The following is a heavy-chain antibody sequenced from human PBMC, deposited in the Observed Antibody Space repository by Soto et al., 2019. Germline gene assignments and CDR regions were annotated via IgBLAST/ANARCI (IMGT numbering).Heavy chain of an antibody. CDR1: CGSVGGDY. J-gene: IGHJ5*01. CDR2: IYSSGIT. V-gene: IGHV4-59*08. CDR3: ARQRTGSGNLLWFDS. D-gene: IGHD3-10*01. Sequence: SETLSVTCTVSCGSVGGDYWSWVRQPTGKGLEWIGHIYSSGITKYNPSLTSRVTISIDTSNNHFSLKLSFVTAADTALYYCARQRTGSGNLLWFDSWGQGTLVTVS.